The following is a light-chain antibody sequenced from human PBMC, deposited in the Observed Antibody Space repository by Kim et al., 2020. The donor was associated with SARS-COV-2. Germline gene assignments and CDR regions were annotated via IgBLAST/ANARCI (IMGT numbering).Light chain of an antibody. Sequence: EIVMTQSPATLSLSPGERATLSCSASQSVSSNLAWYQQKPGQAPRLLIYGASTRATGIPARFSGSGSGTEFTLTISSLQSEDFAVYYCQQYNNWPPRTTFGGGTKVDIK. V-gene: IGKV3-15*01. CDR2: GAS. CDR3: QQYNNWPPRTT. J-gene: IGKJ4*01. CDR1: QSVSSN.